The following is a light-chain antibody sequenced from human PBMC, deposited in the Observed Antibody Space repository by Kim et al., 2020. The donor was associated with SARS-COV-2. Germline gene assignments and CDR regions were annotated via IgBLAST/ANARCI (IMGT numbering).Light chain of an antibody. J-gene: IGLJ2*01. CDR1: SLRSYY. CDR3: NSRDSSGNHVV. Sequence: ALGQTVRITGQGDSLRSYYASWYQQKPGQAPVLVIYDKNNRPSGIPDRFSGSSSGDTASLTITGAQAEDEADYYCNSRDSSGNHVVFGGGTKLTVL. CDR2: DKN. V-gene: IGLV3-19*01.